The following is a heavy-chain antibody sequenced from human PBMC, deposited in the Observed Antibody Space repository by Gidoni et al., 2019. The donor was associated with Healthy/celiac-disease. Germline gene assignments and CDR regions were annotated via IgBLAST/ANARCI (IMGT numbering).Heavy chain of an antibody. V-gene: IGHV4-38-2*01. CDR2: IYHSGST. J-gene: IGHJ3*02. Sequence: QVQLQESGPGLVKPSETLSLTCAVSGYSISSGYYRGWIRQPPGKGLEWIGSIYHSGSTYYNPSLKSRVTISVDTSKNQFSLKLSSVTAADTAVYYCAFVDTAMGDAFDIWGQGTMVTVSS. CDR1: GYSISSGYY. CDR3: AFVDTAMGDAFDI. D-gene: IGHD5-18*01.